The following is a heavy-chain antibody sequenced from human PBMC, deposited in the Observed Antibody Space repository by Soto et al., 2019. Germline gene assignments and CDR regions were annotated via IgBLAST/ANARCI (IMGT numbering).Heavy chain of an antibody. CDR2: IYNSGST. CDR1: GGSISSYY. D-gene: IGHD6-19*01. J-gene: IGHJ4*02. CDR3: ASVVAVAGFFDY. V-gene: IGHV4-59*08. Sequence: SETLSLTCTFSGGSISSYYWGWLRQPPGKGLEWIGYIYNSGSTNYNPSLKSRVTISVDTSKNQLSLNLSSVTAADTAVYYCASVVAVAGFFDYWGQGTLVTVSS.